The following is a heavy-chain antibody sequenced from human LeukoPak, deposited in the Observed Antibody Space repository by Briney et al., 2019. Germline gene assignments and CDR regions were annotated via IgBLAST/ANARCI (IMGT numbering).Heavy chain of an antibody. Sequence: PSETLSLTCTVSGGSISSSSYYWGWIRQPPGKGLEWIGSIYYSGSTYYNPSLKSRVTISVDRSKNQFSLKLSSVTAADTAVYYCARRNTYYYDSSGPLYYYYYMDVWGKWTTVTVSS. J-gene: IGHJ6*03. CDR1: GGSISSSSYY. V-gene: IGHV4-39*07. CDR2: IYYSGST. D-gene: IGHD3-22*01. CDR3: ARRNTYYYDSSGPLYYYYYMDV.